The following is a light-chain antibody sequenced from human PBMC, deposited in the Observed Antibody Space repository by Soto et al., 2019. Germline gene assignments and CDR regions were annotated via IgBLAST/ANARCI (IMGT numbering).Light chain of an antibody. CDR3: QQSYSNPQT. Sequence: DIHMTHSPSSLSASVGDRVTITCRASQSISSYLNWYQQKPGKAPKLLIYAASSLQSWVQSRFSGSGSGTDFTLTISRLQPEDFATYYCQQSYSNPQTFGTGTILDI. CDR2: AAS. J-gene: IGKJ3*01. V-gene: IGKV1-39*01. CDR1: QSISSY.